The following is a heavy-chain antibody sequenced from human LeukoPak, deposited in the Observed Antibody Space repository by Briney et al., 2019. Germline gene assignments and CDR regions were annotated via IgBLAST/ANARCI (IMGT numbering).Heavy chain of an antibody. D-gene: IGHD3-10*01. V-gene: IGHV4-39*01. J-gene: IGHJ4*02. CDR3: ARRLQSGVWYF. Sequence: SETLSLTCIVSGGAINTPTYYWGWIRQPPGKGSERIGTIYYSGATYYSPSHMSRVTMTVDTSKNQFSLKLISVTAADATVYYGARRLQSGVWYFWGQGILVTVSS. CDR2: IYYSGAT. CDR1: GGAINTPTYY.